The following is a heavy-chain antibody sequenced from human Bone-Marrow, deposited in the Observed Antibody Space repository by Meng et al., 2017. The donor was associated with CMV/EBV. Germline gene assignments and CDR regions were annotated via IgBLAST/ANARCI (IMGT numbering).Heavy chain of an antibody. CDR2: IYYSGST. D-gene: IGHD6-13*01. V-gene: IGHV4-59*01. CDR1: GGSISSYY. CDR3: ARDLLYSSRQGGLDV. Sequence: GSLRLSCTVSGGSISSYYWSWIRQPPGKGLEWIGYIYYSGSTNYNPSLKSRVTISVDTSKNQFSLKLSSVTAADTAVYYCARDLLYSSRQGGLDVWGQVTTVTVSS. J-gene: IGHJ6*02.